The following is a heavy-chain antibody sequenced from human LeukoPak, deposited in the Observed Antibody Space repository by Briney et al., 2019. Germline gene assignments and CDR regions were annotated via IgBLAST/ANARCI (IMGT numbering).Heavy chain of an antibody. J-gene: IGHJ4*02. V-gene: IGHV1-2*06. CDR2: INPNSGGT. CDR1: GYTFTGYY. CDR3: ARDPYDFWSGYSGYYFDY. Sequence: ASVKVSCKASGYTFTGYYMHWVRQAPGQGLEWMGRINPNSGGTNYAQKFQGRVTMTRDTSISTAYMELSRLRSDDTAVYYCARDPYDFWSGYSGYYFDYWGQGTLVTVSS. D-gene: IGHD3-3*01.